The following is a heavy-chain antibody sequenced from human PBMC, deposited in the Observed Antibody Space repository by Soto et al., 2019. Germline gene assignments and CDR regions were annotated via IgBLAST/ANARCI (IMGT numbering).Heavy chain of an antibody. CDR2: INAGNGNT. J-gene: IGHJ6*02. CDR3: ARELAPYDFWSGYYTPYYYYGMDV. D-gene: IGHD3-3*01. CDR1: GYTFTSYA. Sequence: GASLKVSCKASGYTFTSYAMHWVRQAPGQRLEWMGWINAGNGNTKYSQKFQGRVTITRDTSASTAYMELSSLRSEDTAVYYCARELAPYDFWSGYYTPYYYYGMDVWGQGTTVNVSS. V-gene: IGHV1-3*01.